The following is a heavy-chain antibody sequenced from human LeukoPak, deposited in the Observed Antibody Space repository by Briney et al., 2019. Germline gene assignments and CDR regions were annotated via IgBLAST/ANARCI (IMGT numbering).Heavy chain of an antibody. CDR2: IYYSGST. CDR1: GGSISSGDYY. CDR3: AMLLYHSGRPGP. D-gene: IGHD1-14*01. Sequence: SQTLSLTCTVSGGSISSGDYYWSWIRQPPGKGLEWIGYIYYSGSTYYNPSLKSRVTISVDTSKNQFSPKLSSVTAADTAVYYCAMLLYHSGRPGPWGQGTLVTVSS. V-gene: IGHV4-30-4*01. J-gene: IGHJ5*02.